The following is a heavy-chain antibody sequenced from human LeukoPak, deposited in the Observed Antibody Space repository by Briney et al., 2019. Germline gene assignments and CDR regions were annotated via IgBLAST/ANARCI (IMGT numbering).Heavy chain of an antibody. CDR1: GGSISPYF. J-gene: IGHJ5*02. CDR3: ARDDYRGVTNFDP. CDR2: ISYTGST. Sequence: SETLSLTCTVSGGSISPYFWSWIRQLPGKGLEWIGYISYTGSTNYNPSLKSRVTISVDTSKNQFSLQLTSVTAADTAVYYCARDDYRGVTNFDPWGQGTLVTVSS. D-gene: IGHD3-10*01. V-gene: IGHV4-59*01.